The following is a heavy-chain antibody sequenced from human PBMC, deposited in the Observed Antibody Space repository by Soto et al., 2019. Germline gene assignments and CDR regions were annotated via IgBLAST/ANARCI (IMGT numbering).Heavy chain of an antibody. J-gene: IGHJ4*02. CDR2: LYYGRSA. D-gene: IGHD3-22*01. V-gene: IGHV4-59*01. CDR3: ALRSMAVVPEY. CDR1: GDSISTYY. Sequence: QVQLQESGPGLVKPSETLSLTCAVSGDSISTYYCMWIRQPPGKGLESIGYLYYGRSANYNPSLRGRVTLSVDTSTNQCSLTLSSMTAAAAAVYYCALRSMAVVPEYWGQGTLVTVSS.